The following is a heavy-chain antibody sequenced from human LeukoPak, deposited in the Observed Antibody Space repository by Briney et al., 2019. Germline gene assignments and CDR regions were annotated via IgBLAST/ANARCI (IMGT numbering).Heavy chain of an antibody. D-gene: IGHD1-26*01. V-gene: IGHV3-23*01. J-gene: IGHJ3*02. Sequence: GGSLRLSCAASGFTFSSYAMSWVRQAPGKGLEWVSAISGSGGSTYYADSVKGRFTISRDNSKNTLYLQMNSLIAEDTAVYYCAKGLRYSGSYLAFDIWGQGTMVTVSS. CDR3: AKGLRYSGSYLAFDI. CDR1: GFTFSSYA. CDR2: ISGSGGST.